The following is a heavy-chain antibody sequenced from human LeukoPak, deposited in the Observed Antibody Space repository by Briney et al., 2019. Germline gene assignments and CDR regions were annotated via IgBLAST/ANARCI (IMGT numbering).Heavy chain of an antibody. J-gene: IGHJ4*02. D-gene: IGHD3-22*01. V-gene: IGHV4-34*01. CDR1: GGSFSGYY. Sequence: KSSETLSLTCAVYGGSFSGYYWSWIRQPPGXGLEWMGEINHSGSTNYNPSLKSRVTISVDTSKNQFSLKLSSVTAADTAVYYCARSRFLNYYDSSGYYYANYYFDYWGQGTLVTVSS. CDR2: INHSGST. CDR3: ARSRFLNYYDSSGYYYANYYFDY.